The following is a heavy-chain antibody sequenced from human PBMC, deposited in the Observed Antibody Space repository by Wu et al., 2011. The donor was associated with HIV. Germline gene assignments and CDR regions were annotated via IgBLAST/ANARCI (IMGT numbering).Heavy chain of an antibody. V-gene: IGHV1-2*02. CDR3: ARDSTSWSRSNWFDP. CDR2: INPNTGGT. J-gene: IGHJ5*02. Sequence: SVKVSCEASGYTFTSYGISWVRQAPGQGLEWMGWINPNTGGTNYAQKFQGRVTMARDTSFSTAYMELSKLRSDDTAVYYCARDSTSWSRSNWFDPWGQGTLVTVSS. CDR1: GYTFTSYG. D-gene: IGHD6-13*01.